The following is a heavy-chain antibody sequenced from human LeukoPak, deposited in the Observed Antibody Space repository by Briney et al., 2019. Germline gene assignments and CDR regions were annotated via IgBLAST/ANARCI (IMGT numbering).Heavy chain of an antibody. CDR2: MNPNSGNT. CDR1: GYTFTSYV. Sequence: ASVKVSCKGSGYTFTSYVINWVRQATGQGLEWMGWMNPNSGNTGYAQKFQGRVTMTRNTSISTAYKELSSLRSEDTAVYYCARMLPDRWLPAFDPWGQGTLVTVSS. CDR3: ARMLPDRWLPAFDP. V-gene: IGHV1-8*01. J-gene: IGHJ5*02. D-gene: IGHD5-12*01.